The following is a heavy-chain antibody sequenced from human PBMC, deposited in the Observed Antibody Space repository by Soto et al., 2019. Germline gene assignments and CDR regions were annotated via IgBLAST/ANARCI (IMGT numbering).Heavy chain of an antibody. D-gene: IGHD7-27*01. V-gene: IGHV4-34*01. CDR2: INHSGSP. Sequence: QVQLQQWGAGLLKPSETLSLTCAVYGGSFTGYYWNWIRQPPGKGLAWIGEINHSGSPNYNPSLKSRVTISVDTSKNQFSLKLSSGTAADTAVYFCARGWGTIFDDLCQGTLVTVSS. CDR3: ARGWGTIFDD. CDR1: GGSFTGYY. J-gene: IGHJ4*02.